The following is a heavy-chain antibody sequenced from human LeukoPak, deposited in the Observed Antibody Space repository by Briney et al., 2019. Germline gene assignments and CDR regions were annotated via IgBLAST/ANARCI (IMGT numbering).Heavy chain of an antibody. Sequence: SETLCLTCTVSGGSISSYYWSWIRQPPGKGLEWIGYIYTSGSTNYNPSLKSRVTISVDTSKNQFSLKLSSVTAADTAVYYCAVYDFWIDRRFDPWGQGTLVTVSS. J-gene: IGHJ5*02. D-gene: IGHD3-3*01. CDR3: AVYDFWIDRRFDP. V-gene: IGHV4-4*09. CDR1: GGSISSYY. CDR2: IYTSGST.